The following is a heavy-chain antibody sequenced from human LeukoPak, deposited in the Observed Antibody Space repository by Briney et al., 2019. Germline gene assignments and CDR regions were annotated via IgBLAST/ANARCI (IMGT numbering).Heavy chain of an antibody. CDR2: IKGDGSET. V-gene: IGHV3-7*03. CDR3: ARPKNRENYWRAFDI. D-gene: IGHD1-7*01. CDR1: GFRFSGYW. Sequence: GGSLRLSCAAPGFRFSGYWMTWVRQAPGKGLEWVANIKGDGSETSYVTSVRGRFTISRDNAKNSLHLQMDNLRAEDTAVYYCARPKNRENYWRAFDIWGQGTMVTVSS. J-gene: IGHJ3*02.